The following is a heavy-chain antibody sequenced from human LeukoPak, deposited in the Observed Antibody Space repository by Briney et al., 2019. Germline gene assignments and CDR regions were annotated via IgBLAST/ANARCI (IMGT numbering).Heavy chain of an antibody. CDR3: ARGKLLRVPFDY. Sequence: GASVNVSCKASGYTFTSYDINWVRQAPGQGLEWMGWMNPNSGNTDYAQKFQGRVTLTRNTSISTAYMELSSLRSEGTAVYYCARGKLLRVPFDYWGQGTLVTVSS. CDR1: GYTFTSYD. V-gene: IGHV1-8*01. D-gene: IGHD1-26*01. J-gene: IGHJ4*02. CDR2: MNPNSGNT.